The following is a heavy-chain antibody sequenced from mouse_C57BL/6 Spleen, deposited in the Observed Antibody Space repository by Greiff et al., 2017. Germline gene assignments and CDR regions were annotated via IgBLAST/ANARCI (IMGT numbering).Heavy chain of an antibody. Sequence: EVHLVESGEGLVKPGGSLKLSCAASGFTFSSYAMSWVRQTPEKRLEWVAYISSGGDYIYYADTVKGRFTISRDNARNTLYLQMSSLKSEDTAIYYCTREELRPFYFDYWGERTTLSVSS. CDR3: TREELRPFYFDY. CDR2: ISSGGDYI. CDR1: GFTFSSYA. J-gene: IGHJ2*01. D-gene: IGHD2-4*01. V-gene: IGHV5-9-1*02.